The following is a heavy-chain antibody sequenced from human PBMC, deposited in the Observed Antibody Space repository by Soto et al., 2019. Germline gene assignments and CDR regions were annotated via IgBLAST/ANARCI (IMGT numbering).Heavy chain of an antibody. CDR2: IYHSGST. Sequence: QLQLQESGSGLVKPSQTLSLTCAVSGGSIRRGGYSWSWIRQPPGKGLEWIGYIYHSGSTYYNPSLKSRVTISVDRSKNQFSLKLSSVTAADTAVYYCARALPDAFDIWGQGTMVTVSS. J-gene: IGHJ3*02. V-gene: IGHV4-30-2*01. CDR3: ARALPDAFDI. CDR1: GGSIRRGGYS.